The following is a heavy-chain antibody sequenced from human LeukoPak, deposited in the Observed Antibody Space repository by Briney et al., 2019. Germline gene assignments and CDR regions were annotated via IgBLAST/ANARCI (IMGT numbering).Heavy chain of an antibody. CDR1: GFTFKXXW. CDR3: ARREMATITDY. CDR2: XXXXGXXX. J-gene: IGHJ4*02. Sequence: PGGSLRLSCAASGFTFKXXWMSWVRQAPGKXXXXXAXXXXXGXXXXXXXXXXXXXXXXXXXXKNXLYLQMNSLRAEDTAVYYCARREMATITDYWGQGTLVTVSS. V-gene: IGHV3-7*01. D-gene: IGHD5-24*01.